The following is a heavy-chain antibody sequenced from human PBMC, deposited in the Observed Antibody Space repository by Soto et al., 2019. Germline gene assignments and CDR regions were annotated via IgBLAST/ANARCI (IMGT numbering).Heavy chain of an antibody. J-gene: IGHJ6*02. V-gene: IGHV1-2*04. Sequence: ASVKVSCKASGYTFTGYYMHWVRQAPGQGLEWMGWINPNSGGTNYAQKFQGWVTMTRDTSISTAYMELSRLRSDDTAVYYCARDLRVEGYCYGKDVWGQGTTVTVSS. CDR2: INPNSGGT. CDR1: GYTFTGYY. D-gene: IGHD3-10*01. CDR3: ARDLRVEGYCYGKDV.